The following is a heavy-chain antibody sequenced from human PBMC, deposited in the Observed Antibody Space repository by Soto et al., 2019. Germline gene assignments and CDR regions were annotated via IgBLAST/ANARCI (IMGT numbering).Heavy chain of an antibody. J-gene: IGHJ6*02. Sequence: QSQLVQSGAEVKKPGASVKVSCKASGYTFTSYGISWVRQSPGQGLEWMGWISAYNGNTNYAQNLQGRVTMTTDTSTSKAYMELRSLRSDDTAVYYCAREGGWFYYGMDVWGQGTTVTVSS. V-gene: IGHV1-18*01. D-gene: IGHD6-19*01. CDR2: ISAYNGNT. CDR1: GYTFTSYG. CDR3: AREGGWFYYGMDV.